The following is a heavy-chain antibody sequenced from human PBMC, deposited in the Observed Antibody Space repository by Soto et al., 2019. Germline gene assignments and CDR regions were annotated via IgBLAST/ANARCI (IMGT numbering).Heavy chain of an antibody. Sequence: QLQLQESGSGLVKPSQTLSLTCAVSGGSISSGGYSWSWIRQPPGKGLEWIGYIYHSGSTYYNPALKSRVTISVDRSKNQFSLKLSSVTAADTAVYYCARSMAAMKIYFDYWGQGTLVTVSS. V-gene: IGHV4-30-2*01. D-gene: IGHD6-6*01. CDR1: GGSISSGGYS. CDR2: IYHSGST. CDR3: ARSMAAMKIYFDY. J-gene: IGHJ4*02.